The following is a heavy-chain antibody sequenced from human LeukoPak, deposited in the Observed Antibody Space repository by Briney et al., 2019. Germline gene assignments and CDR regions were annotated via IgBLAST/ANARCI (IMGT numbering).Heavy chain of an antibody. D-gene: IGHD6-19*01. J-gene: IGHJ4*02. V-gene: IGHV4-38-2*02. CDR3: ARDVIEYNNGWWKF. CDR2: IYHSGNT. Sequence: SETLSLTCGVSGYSISSGYFWGWIRQPPGKGLEWIGSIYHSGNTYYKPSLKSRVTISVDTSKNQFSLNLNSVTAADTAVYYCARDVIEYNNGWWKFWGQGTLVTVSS. CDR1: GYSISSGYF.